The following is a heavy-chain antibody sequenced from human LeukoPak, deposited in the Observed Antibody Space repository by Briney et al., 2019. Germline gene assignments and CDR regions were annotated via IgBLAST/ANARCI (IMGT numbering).Heavy chain of an antibody. Sequence: PGGSLRLSCTASGFTFGDYAMSWFRQAPGKGLEGVGFIRSKAYGGTTEYAASVKGRITISRDDSKSIAYLQMNSLKTEDTAVYYCTRALRVDTAVDYWGQGTLVTVSS. D-gene: IGHD5-18*01. CDR3: TRALRVDTAVDY. CDR2: IRSKAYGGTT. J-gene: IGHJ4*02. V-gene: IGHV3-49*03. CDR1: GFTFGDYA.